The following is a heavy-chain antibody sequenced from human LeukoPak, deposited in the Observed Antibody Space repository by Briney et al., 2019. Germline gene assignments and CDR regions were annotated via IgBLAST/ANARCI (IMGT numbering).Heavy chain of an antibody. CDR2: ISSSGSTI. CDR1: GFTFSSYE. Sequence: GGSLRLSCAASGFTFSSYEMNWVRQAPGKGLEWVSYISSSGSTIYYADSVKGRFTISRDNAKNSLYLQMNSLRAEDTPVYYCARETYYYGSGSYYNVGSYMDVWGKGTTVTISS. V-gene: IGHV3-48*03. D-gene: IGHD3-10*01. J-gene: IGHJ6*03. CDR3: ARETYYYGSGSYYNVGSYMDV.